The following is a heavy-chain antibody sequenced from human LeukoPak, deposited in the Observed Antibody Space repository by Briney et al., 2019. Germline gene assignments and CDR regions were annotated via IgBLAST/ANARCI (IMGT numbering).Heavy chain of an antibody. CDR3: ARLNTAMVLYYFDY. J-gene: IGHJ4*02. D-gene: IGHD5-18*01. CDR2: ISAYNGNT. V-gene: IGHV1-18*01. Sequence: GASVKVSCKASGYTFTSYGISWVRQAPGQGLEWMGWISAYNGNTNYAQKLQSRVTMTTDTSTSTAYMELRSLRSDDTAVYYCARLNTAMVLYYFDYWGQGTLVTVSS. CDR1: GYTFTSYG.